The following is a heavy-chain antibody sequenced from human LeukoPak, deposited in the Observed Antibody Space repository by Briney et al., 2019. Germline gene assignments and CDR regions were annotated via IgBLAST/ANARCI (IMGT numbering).Heavy chain of an antibody. Sequence: GGSLRLSCAASGFTFSSYSMNWVRQAPGKGLEWVSYISSSSTIYYADSVKGRFTISRDNAKNSLYLQMNSLRAEDTAVYYCARIHALYSGSYYEDYYYGMDVWGQGTTVTVSS. V-gene: IGHV3-48*04. D-gene: IGHD1-26*01. CDR2: ISSSSTI. J-gene: IGHJ6*02. CDR3: ARIHALYSGSYYEDYYYGMDV. CDR1: GFTFSSYS.